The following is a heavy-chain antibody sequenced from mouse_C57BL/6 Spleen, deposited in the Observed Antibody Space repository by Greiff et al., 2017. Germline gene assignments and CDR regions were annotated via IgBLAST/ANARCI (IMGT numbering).Heavy chain of an antibody. Sequence: QVQLQQPGTELVKPGASVKLSCKASGYTFTSYWMHWVKQRPGQGLEWIGNINPSNGCTNYNEKFKSKATLTVDKSSSTAYMQLSSLTSEDSAVYYCARWGQLRLPFAYWGQGTLVTVSA. V-gene: IGHV1-53*01. D-gene: IGHD3-2*02. CDR1: GYTFTSYW. J-gene: IGHJ3*01. CDR3: ARWGQLRLPFAY. CDR2: INPSNGCT.